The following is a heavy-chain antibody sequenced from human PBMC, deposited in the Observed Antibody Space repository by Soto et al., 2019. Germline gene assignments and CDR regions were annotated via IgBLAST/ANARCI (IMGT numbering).Heavy chain of an antibody. D-gene: IGHD2-15*01. CDR2: IYHSGST. CDR1: GGSISSGGYS. CDR3: AGGGGLPRYP. Sequence: QLQLQESGSGLVKPSQTLSLTCAVSGGSISSGGYSWSWIRQPPGKGLEWIGYIYHSGSTYYNPSPKSRVPISVARPKTQFSLRRGSVTAADTAVYSGAGGGGLPRYPGGRGTLVPVSS. V-gene: IGHV4-30-2*01. J-gene: IGHJ5*02.